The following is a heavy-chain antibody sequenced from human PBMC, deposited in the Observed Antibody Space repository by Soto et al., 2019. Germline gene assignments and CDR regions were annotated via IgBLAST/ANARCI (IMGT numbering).Heavy chain of an antibody. Sequence: ASVKVSCKASVYTFTSYAMHWVRQAPGQRLEWMGWINAGNGNTKYSQKFQGRVTITRDTSASTAYMELSSLRSEDTAVYYCARDRITIFGVAQTDAFDIWGQGTMVTVSS. CDR3: ARDRITIFGVAQTDAFDI. CDR2: INAGNGNT. CDR1: VYTFTSYA. D-gene: IGHD3-3*01. J-gene: IGHJ3*02. V-gene: IGHV1-3*01.